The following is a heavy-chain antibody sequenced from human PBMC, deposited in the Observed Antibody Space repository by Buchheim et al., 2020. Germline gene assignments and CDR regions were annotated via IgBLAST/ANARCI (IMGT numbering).Heavy chain of an antibody. CDR1: GGSISSGGYY. J-gene: IGHJ5*02. Sequence: QVQLQESGPGLVKPSQTLSLTCTVSGGSISSGGYYWSWIRQHPGKGLEWIGYIYYSGSTYYNPSLKSRVTISVDTSKNHFSLKLSSVTAADTAVYYCARVPARANCTNGVCSRFRGFDPWGQGTL. V-gene: IGHV4-31*03. CDR2: IYYSGST. D-gene: IGHD2-8*01. CDR3: ARVPARANCTNGVCSRFRGFDP.